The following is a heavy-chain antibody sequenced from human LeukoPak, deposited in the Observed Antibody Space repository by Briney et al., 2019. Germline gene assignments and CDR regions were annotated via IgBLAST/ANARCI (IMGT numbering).Heavy chain of an antibody. CDR2: ISGSGGST. CDR1: GFTFSSYG. V-gene: IGHV3-23*01. CDR3: AKDGGDSSGYYYWNYYYMDV. J-gene: IGHJ6*03. D-gene: IGHD3-22*01. Sequence: GGSLRLSCAASGFTFSSYGMSWVRQAPGKGLEWVSAISGSGGSTYYADSVKGRFTISRDNSKNTLYLQMNSLRAEDTAVYYCAKDGGDSSGYYYWNYYYMDVWGKGTTVTVSS.